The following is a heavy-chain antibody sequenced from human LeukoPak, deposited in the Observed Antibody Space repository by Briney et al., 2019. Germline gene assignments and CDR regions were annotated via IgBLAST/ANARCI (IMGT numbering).Heavy chain of an antibody. CDR3: AREGWVGATLAY. V-gene: IGHV1-46*01. Sequence: PRASVKVSCKASGYTFTSYYMHWVRQAPGQGLEWMGIINPSGGSTSYTQKFQGRVTMTRDTSTSTVYMELSSLRSEDTAVYYCAREGWVGATLAYWGQGTLVTVSS. J-gene: IGHJ4*02. CDR2: INPSGGST. CDR1: GYTFTSYY. D-gene: IGHD1-26*01.